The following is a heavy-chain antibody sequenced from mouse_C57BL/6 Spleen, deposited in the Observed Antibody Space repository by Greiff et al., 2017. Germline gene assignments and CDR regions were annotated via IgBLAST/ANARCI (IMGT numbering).Heavy chain of an antibody. J-gene: IGHJ2*01. CDR2: INPNNGGT. CDR1: GYTFTDYY. Sequence: VQLQQSGPELVKPGASVKISCKASGYTFTDYYMNWVKQSHGKSLEWIGDINPNNGGTSYNQKFKGKATLTVDKSSSTAYMELRSLTSEDSAVYYCARSLYDGYYVFDYWGQGTTLTVSS. CDR3: ARSLYDGYYVFDY. V-gene: IGHV1-26*01. D-gene: IGHD2-3*01.